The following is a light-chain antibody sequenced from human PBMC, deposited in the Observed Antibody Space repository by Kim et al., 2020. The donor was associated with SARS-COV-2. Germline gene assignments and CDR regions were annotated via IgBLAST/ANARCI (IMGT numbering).Light chain of an antibody. CDR2: DIS. CDR3: LLDYGDVRV. Sequence: QAVVTQEPSLTVSPGGTVTLTCGSSTGAVTRTHYPYWLQQKPGQAPRTLMYDISNKHSWTPARFSGSLLGGKAALTLSGAQPEDEAEYYCLLDYGDVRVFGGGTQLTVL. J-gene: IGLJ3*02. V-gene: IGLV7-46*01. CDR1: TGAVTRTHY.